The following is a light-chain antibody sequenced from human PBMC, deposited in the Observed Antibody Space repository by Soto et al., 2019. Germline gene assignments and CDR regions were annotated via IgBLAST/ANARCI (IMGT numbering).Light chain of an antibody. J-gene: IGKJ2*01. CDR1: QSVTSTY. CDR2: GVS. V-gene: IGKV3-20*01. CDR3: QQNSSTPPT. Sequence: EIVLTQSPGTLSLSPGERATLSCRASQSVTSTYLAWYQQKPGQPPRLLIYGVSNRATGIADRFSGSGSGTDFSLTISRLEPEDFAVYICQQNSSTPPTFGQGTKLEIK.